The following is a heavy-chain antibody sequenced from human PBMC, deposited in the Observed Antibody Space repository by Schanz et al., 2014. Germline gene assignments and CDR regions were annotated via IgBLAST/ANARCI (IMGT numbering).Heavy chain of an antibody. CDR2: IQGGASAGTT. D-gene: IGHD1-26*01. Sequence: EVQLVESGGGLVQPGGSLRLSCAASGYTFSSNAWMSWVRQAPGKGLEWLGRIQGGASAGTTDYAAPVKGRFTISRDDSKNTMYLQMNSLKTEDTAVYYCKWELHVYYGMDVWGQGTAVTVSS. CDR3: KWELHVYYGMDV. J-gene: IGHJ6*02. CDR1: GYTFSSNAW. V-gene: IGHV3-15*01.